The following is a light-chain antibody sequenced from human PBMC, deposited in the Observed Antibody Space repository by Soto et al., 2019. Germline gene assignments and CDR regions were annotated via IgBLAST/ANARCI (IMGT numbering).Light chain of an antibody. CDR2: DVS. V-gene: IGLV2-11*01. Sequence: QSALTQPRSVSGSAGQSVTISCTGTSSDVGVYNYVSWYQQYPGKAPKIMIYDVSKRPSGVPDRFSGSKSDNTASLTISGLQAEDEADYYCCSYAGSYTFVFGIGTKVTLL. CDR3: CSYAGSYTFV. CDR1: SSDVGVYNY. J-gene: IGLJ1*01.